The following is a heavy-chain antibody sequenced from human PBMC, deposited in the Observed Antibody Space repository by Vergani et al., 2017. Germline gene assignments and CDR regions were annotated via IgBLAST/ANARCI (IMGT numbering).Heavy chain of an antibody. CDR3: ARGGNGKNYLDL. CDR1: GFSFRNAW. D-gene: IGHD1-1*01. Sequence: VQLVESGGGIVKPGGSLRLSCVASGFSFRNAWMNWVRRTPGKGLEWVTFIWYDGTNEYYIDSVKGRFTISRDNSKNTVYLQMSGLRVDDTAIYYCARGGNGKNYLDLWGQGTLVIVSS. CDR2: IWYDGTNE. V-gene: IGHV3-33*08. J-gene: IGHJ5*02.